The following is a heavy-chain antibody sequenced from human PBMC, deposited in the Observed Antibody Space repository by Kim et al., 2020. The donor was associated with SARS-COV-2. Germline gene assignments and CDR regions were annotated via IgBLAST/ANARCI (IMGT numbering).Heavy chain of an antibody. CDR2: MNPNSGNT. Sequence: ASVKVSCKASGYTFTSYDINWVRQATGQGLEWMGWMNPNSGNTGYAQKFQGRVTMTRNTSISTAYMELSSLRSEDTAVYYCARGRLSGSYARCWFDPWGQGTLVTVSS. J-gene: IGHJ5*02. CDR1: GYTFTSYD. D-gene: IGHD3-16*01. CDR3: ARGRLSGSYARCWFDP. V-gene: IGHV1-8*01.